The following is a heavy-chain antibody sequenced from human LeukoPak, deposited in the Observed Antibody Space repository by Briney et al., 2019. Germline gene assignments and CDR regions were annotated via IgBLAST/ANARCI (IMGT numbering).Heavy chain of an antibody. CDR3: AKGTSGSYYH. CDR1: GFTFSSHG. J-gene: IGHJ5*02. V-gene: IGHV3-23*01. CDR2: ISGSGGST. Sequence: GGSLRLSCAASGFTFSSHGMSWVRQGPGKGLEWVSGISGSGGSTHYADSVKGRFTISRDNSKNTLYLQMNSLRAEDTAVYYCAKGTSGSYYHWGQGTLVTVSS. D-gene: IGHD1-26*01.